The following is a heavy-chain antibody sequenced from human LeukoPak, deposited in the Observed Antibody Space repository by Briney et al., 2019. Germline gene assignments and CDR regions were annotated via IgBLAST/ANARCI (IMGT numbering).Heavy chain of an antibody. CDR1: GFTVSSNY. J-gene: IGHJ4*02. Sequence: GGSLRLSCAVSGFTVSSNYMSWVRQAPGKGLDWVSEISGSGGTTFYADSVKGRFTISRDNSKNTLYLQMNSLRVEDTAVYYCAKGGDIPKVINDYWGQGTLVTVSS. D-gene: IGHD5-18*01. V-gene: IGHV3-23*01. CDR3: AKGGDIPKVINDY. CDR2: ISGSGGTT.